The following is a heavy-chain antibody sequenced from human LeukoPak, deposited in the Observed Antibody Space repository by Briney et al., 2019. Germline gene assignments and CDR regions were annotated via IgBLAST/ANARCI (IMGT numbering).Heavy chain of an antibody. CDR3: TRAARGRYCSSTSCYRGFDP. CDR2: IRSKAYGGTT. CDR1: GFTFGDYA. J-gene: IGHJ5*02. Sequence: GGSLRLSCTASGFTFGDYAMGWFRQAPGKGLEWVGFIRSKAYGGTTEYAASVKGRFTISRDDSKSIAYLQMNSLKTEDTAVYYCTRAARGRYCSSTSCYRGFDPWGQGTLVTVSS. V-gene: IGHV3-49*03. D-gene: IGHD2-2*02.